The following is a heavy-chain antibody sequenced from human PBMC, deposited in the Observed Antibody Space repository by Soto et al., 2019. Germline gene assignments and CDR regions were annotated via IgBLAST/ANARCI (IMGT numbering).Heavy chain of an antibody. J-gene: IGHJ4*02. D-gene: IGHD4-4*01. V-gene: IGHV1-18*01. Sequence: ASVKVSCKASGYTFTSYGISWVRQAPGQGLEWMGWISAYNGNTNYAQKLQGRVTMTRDKSTSTVYMELSSLRSEDAAVYYCARDYLSSKPSLSYFDYWGQGALVTVSS. CDR1: GYTFTSYG. CDR2: ISAYNGNT. CDR3: ARDYLSSKPSLSYFDY.